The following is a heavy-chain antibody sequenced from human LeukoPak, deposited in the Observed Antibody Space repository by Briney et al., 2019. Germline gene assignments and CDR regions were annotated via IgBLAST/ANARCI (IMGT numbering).Heavy chain of an antibody. J-gene: IGHJ6*02. D-gene: IGHD6-19*01. CDR2: ISGGSTFI. Sequence: GGSLRLSCAASGFTFSTYSMNWVRQAPGKGLEWVSSISGGSTFIYYADSVKGRFTISRDNAKNSLYLQMNSLRAEDTAVYYCARDLPVYSSGLGGMDVWGQGTTVTVSS. CDR1: GFTFSTYS. CDR3: ARDLPVYSSGLGGMDV. V-gene: IGHV3-21*06.